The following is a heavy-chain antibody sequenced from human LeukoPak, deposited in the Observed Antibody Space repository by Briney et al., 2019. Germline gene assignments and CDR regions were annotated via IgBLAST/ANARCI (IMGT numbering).Heavy chain of an antibody. Sequence: SETLSLTCTVSGGSISSNSYYWSWIRQPAGKGLEWIGRIYTSGSTNYNPSLKSRVTISVDTSKNQFSLKLSSVTAADTAVYYCARDKFHLPSITMVRGKTGYHYMDVRGKGTTVTISS. CDR3: ARDKFHLPSITMVRGKTGYHYMDV. J-gene: IGHJ6*03. CDR1: GGSISSNSYY. V-gene: IGHV4-61*02. CDR2: IYTSGST. D-gene: IGHD3-10*01.